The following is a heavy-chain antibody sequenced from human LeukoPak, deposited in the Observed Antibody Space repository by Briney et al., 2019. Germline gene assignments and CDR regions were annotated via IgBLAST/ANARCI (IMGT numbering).Heavy chain of an antibody. CDR1: GYSISSGYH. D-gene: IGHD5-18*01. CDR3: ARDRPRLRGYSYGYYYYMDV. J-gene: IGHJ6*03. CDR2: IYHSGST. Sequence: SETLSLTCTVSGYSISSGYHWGWIRQPPGKGLEWIGSIYHSGSTYYNPSLKSRVTISVDTSKNQFSLKLSSVTAADTAVYYCARDRPRLRGYSYGYYYYMDVWGKGTTVTVSS. V-gene: IGHV4-38-2*02.